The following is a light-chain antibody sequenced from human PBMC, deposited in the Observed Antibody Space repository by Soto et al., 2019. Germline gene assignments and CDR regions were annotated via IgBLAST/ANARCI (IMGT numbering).Light chain of an antibody. CDR1: QSVSSY. J-gene: IGKJ5*01. CDR3: QQRSNWPPSP. V-gene: IGKV3-11*01. Sequence: EIVLTQSPATLSLSPGERATLSCRASQSVSSYLAWYQQKPGQAPRLLIYDASNRATGIPARFSGSGSGTDFTLTISSLEPEDFAVYYCQQRSNWPPSPFGQGTRL. CDR2: DAS.